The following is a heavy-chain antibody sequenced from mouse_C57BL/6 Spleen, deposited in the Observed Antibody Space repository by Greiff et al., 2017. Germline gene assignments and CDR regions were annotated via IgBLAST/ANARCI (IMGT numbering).Heavy chain of an antibody. Sequence: VQLQQSGAELMKPGASLKLSCKATGYTFTGYWIEWVQQRPGHGLEWLGEILPGGRSTNYTEKFKGTTTFAADTSSNASYMQLSSLTTEASAIYYCARRVTTVSVYWGQGTTLTVSS. CDR3: ARRVTTVSVY. V-gene: IGHV1-9*01. CDR2: ILPGGRST. J-gene: IGHJ2*01. D-gene: IGHD1-1*01. CDR1: GYTFTGYW.